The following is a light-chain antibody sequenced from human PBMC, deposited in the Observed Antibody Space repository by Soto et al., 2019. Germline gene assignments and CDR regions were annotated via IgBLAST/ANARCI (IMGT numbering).Light chain of an antibody. V-gene: IGLV3-21*04. J-gene: IGLJ2*01. Sequence: SYELTQPPSVSVAPGKTASISCGGNNIGSKGVHWYQQKPGQAPVLVIYSDTDMPPVIPEGFSGSNSANLATLTISRGEAGDEADYYCQVWDSGSAHVVCGGGTKLTVL. CDR1: NIGSKG. CDR2: SDT. CDR3: QVWDSGSAHVV.